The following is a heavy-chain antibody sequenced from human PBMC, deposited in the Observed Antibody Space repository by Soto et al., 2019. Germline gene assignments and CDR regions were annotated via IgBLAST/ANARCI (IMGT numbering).Heavy chain of an antibody. J-gene: IGHJ3*02. CDR2: IYYSGST. D-gene: IGHD5-12*01. Sequence: SETLSLTCTVSGGSISSSSYYWGWIRQPPGKGLEWIGSIYYSGSTYYNPSLKSRVTISVDTSKNQFSLKLSSVTAADTAVYYCARREMATMFAFDIWGRGTMVTVSS. CDR3: ARREMATMFAFDI. V-gene: IGHV4-39*01. CDR1: GGSISSSSYY.